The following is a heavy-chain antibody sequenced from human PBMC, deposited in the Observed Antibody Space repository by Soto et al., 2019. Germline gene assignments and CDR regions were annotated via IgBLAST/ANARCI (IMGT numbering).Heavy chain of an antibody. CDR3: ARDNAAAGTDYYYGMDV. CDR1: GGTFSSYA. CDR2: IIPIFGTA. V-gene: IGHV1-69*13. Sequence: ASVKVSCKASGGTFSSYAISWVRQAPGQGLEWMGGIIPIFGTANYAQKFQGRVTITADESTSTAYMELSSLRSEDTAVYYCARDNAAAGTDYYYGMDVWGQWTTVTVSS. J-gene: IGHJ6*02. D-gene: IGHD6-13*01.